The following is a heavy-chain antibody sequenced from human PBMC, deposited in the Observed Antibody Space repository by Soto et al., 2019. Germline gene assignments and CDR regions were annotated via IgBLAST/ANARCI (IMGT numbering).Heavy chain of an antibody. J-gene: IGHJ4*02. D-gene: IGHD2-8*01. CDR2: ISYDGSNK. CDR3: ARSAVVLMVYATLDY. CDR1: GFTFSSYA. Sequence: QVQLVESGGGVVQPGRSLRLSCAASGFTFSSYAMHWVRQAPGKGLEWVAVISYDGSNKYYADSVKGRFTISRDNSNNRLYLQMNSLRAEDTAVYYCARSAVVLMVYATLDYWGQGTLVTVSS. V-gene: IGHV3-30-3*01.